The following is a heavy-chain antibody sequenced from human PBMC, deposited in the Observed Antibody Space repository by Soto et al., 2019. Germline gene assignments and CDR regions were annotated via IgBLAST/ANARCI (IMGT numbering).Heavy chain of an antibody. CDR3: ARDLCPLGSGSPCPTFGMDL. CDR2: LKPDNGGT. D-gene: IGHD3-10*01. V-gene: IGHV1-2*02. Sequence: QVQLVQSGAEVKPPGASVKVSCKASGYTFTGHYMHWVRQVSGRRLEFLGWLKPDNGGTYYAPKFQGRVTFTRDTSKTTAYMEMSGLQSDGTAVYFCARDLCPLGSGSPCPTFGMDLWGQGTTVAVSS. CDR1: GYTFTGHY. J-gene: IGHJ6*02.